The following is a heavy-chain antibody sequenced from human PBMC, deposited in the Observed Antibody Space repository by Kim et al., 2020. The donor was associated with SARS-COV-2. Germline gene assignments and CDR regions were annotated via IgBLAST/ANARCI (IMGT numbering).Heavy chain of an antibody. CDR2: ISSSGSTI. Sequence: GWSLRLSCAASGFTFSSYEMNWVRQAPGKGLEWVSYISSSGSTIYYADSVKGRFTISRDNAKNSLYLQMNSLRAEDTAVYYCARERRGSRPSSCGMDVWGQGTTVTVSS. J-gene: IGHJ6*02. V-gene: IGHV3-48*03. D-gene: IGHD3-16*01. CDR3: ARERRGSRPSSCGMDV. CDR1: GFTFSSYE.